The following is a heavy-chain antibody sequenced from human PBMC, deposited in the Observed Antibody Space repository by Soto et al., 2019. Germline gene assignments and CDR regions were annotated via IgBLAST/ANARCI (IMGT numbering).Heavy chain of an antibody. V-gene: IGHV1-69*01. Sequence: QVQLVQSGAEVKKPGSSVKVSCKASGGTFSNTAFIWVRQAPGQGLEWMGGIIPIFGAPNYAQKFQGRLMIRADDSASKAYRELNTLTAEDTAVYSCATPADPRDTAMLKGPAHWGQGTLVTVSS. CDR2: IIPIFGAP. J-gene: IGHJ4*02. CDR1: GGTFSNTA. CDR3: ATPADPRDTAMLKGPAH. D-gene: IGHD5-18*01.